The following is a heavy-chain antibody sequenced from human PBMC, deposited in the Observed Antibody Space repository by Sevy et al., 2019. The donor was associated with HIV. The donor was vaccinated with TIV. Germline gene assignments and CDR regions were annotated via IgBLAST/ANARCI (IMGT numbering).Heavy chain of an antibody. V-gene: IGHV3-33*01. CDR2: IWYDGSNK. CDR3: ARDKDYYDSSGYYYDGGHAFDI. D-gene: IGHD3-22*01. Sequence: GGSLRLSCAASGFTFSSYGMHWVRQAPGKGLEWVAVIWYDGSNKYYADSVKGRFTISRDNSKNTLYLQMNSLRAEDTAVYYCARDKDYYDSSGYYYDGGHAFDIWGQRTMVTVSS. J-gene: IGHJ3*02. CDR1: GFTFSSYG.